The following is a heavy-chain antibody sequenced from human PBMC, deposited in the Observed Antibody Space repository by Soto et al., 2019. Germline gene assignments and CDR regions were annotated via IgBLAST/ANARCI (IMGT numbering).Heavy chain of an antibody. CDR1: GYTFTGYY. Sequence: ASVKVSCKASGYTFTGYYMHWVRQAPGQGLEWMGWINPNSGGTNYAQKFQGWVTMTRDTSISTAYMELSRLRSDDTAVYYCARLSRSYCSGGSCYLPYYFDYWGQGTLVTVSS. CDR3: ARLSRSYCSGGSCYLPYYFDY. V-gene: IGHV1-2*04. D-gene: IGHD2-15*01. CDR2: INPNSGGT. J-gene: IGHJ4*02.